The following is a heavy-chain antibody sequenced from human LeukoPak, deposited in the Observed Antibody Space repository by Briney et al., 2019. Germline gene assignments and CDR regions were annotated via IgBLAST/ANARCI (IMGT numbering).Heavy chain of an antibody. CDR3: AREYLGGYLIY. Sequence: SQTLSLTCAISVESVSSNNAAWPWIRQSPSRGLEWLGRTYYRSKRFNDYAISVKGRITINPDTSKNQFFLQLNPVTPEDTAVYYCAREYLGGYLIYWGQGTLVTVSS. J-gene: IGHJ4*02. V-gene: IGHV6-1*01. D-gene: IGHD3-16*02. CDR2: TYYRSKRFN. CDR1: VESVSSNNAA.